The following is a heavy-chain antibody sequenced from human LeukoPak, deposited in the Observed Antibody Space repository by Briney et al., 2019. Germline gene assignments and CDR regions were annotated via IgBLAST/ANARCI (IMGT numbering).Heavy chain of an antibody. CDR2: ISSSSSYI. CDR1: GFTFSSYS. V-gene: IGHV3-21*01. CDR3: ARELGGGETYYYDSSGYPEGAFDI. D-gene: IGHD3-22*01. Sequence: GGSLRLSCAASGFTFSSYSMSWVRQAPGKGLEWVSSISSSSSYIYYADSVKGRFTISRDNAKNSLYLQMNSLRAEDTAVYYCARELGGGETYYYDSSGYPEGAFDIWGQGTMVTVSS. J-gene: IGHJ3*02.